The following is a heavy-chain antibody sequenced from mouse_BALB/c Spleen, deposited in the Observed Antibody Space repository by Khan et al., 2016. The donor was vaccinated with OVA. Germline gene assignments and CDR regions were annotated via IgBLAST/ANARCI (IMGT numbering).Heavy chain of an antibody. CDR1: GSSLTNYG. V-gene: IGHV2-6*02. Sequence: QVQLKESGPGLVAPSQSLSITCTISGSSLTNYGVHWVRQPPGKGLGWLVVIWSDGSTTYNSALTSSLTISKDNSTSQVFLKVNSLQTDDTATYFCARKTYYHYNIMDYWGQGTSVTVSS. CDR2: IWSDGST. D-gene: IGHD2-4*01. J-gene: IGHJ4*01. CDR3: ARKTYYHYNIMDY.